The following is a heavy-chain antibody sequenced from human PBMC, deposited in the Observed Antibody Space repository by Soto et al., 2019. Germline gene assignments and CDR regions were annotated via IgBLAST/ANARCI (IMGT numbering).Heavy chain of an antibody. Sequence: GASVKVSCKASGGTFSSYAISWVRQAPGQGLEWMGGIIPIFGTANYAQKFQGRVTITADKSTSTAYMELSSLRSEDTAVYYCASPRVGIVVVPAADLGYYYGMDVWGQGTPVTVYS. D-gene: IGHD2-2*01. CDR3: ASPRVGIVVVPAADLGYYYGMDV. V-gene: IGHV1-69*06. J-gene: IGHJ6*02. CDR1: GGTFSSYA. CDR2: IIPIFGTA.